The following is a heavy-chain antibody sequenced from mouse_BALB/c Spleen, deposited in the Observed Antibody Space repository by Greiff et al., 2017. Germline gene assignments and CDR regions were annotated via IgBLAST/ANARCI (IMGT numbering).Heavy chain of an antibody. CDR3: TRCDYYGSPYFDY. J-gene: IGHJ2*01. D-gene: IGHD1-1*01. V-gene: IGHV6-6*02. Sequence: EVKLVESGGGLVQPGGSMKLSCVASGFTFSNYWMNWVRQSPEKGLEWVAEIRLKSNNYATHYAESVKGRFTISRDDSKSSVYLQMNNLRAEDTGIYYCTRCDYYGSPYFDYWGQGTTLTVSS. CDR2: IRLKSNNYAT. CDR1: GFTFSNYW.